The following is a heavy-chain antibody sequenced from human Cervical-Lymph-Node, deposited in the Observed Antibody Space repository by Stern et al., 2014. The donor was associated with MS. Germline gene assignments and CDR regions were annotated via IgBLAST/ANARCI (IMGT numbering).Heavy chain of an antibody. Sequence: EVQLEESGGGLVQPGGSLRLSCAASGFAVSRDYMSWVRQAPGKGLEWVSVIYNDYSGGSTYYADSVKGRFTISRDNSKNKLYLQMNSLRPEDTAVYYCARLSRGYSDALGYYFYGMDVWGQGTTVTVSS. J-gene: IGHJ6*02. V-gene: IGHV3-66*02. CDR3: ARLSRGYSDALGYYFYGMDV. CDR1: GFAVSRDY. D-gene: IGHD5-18*01. CDR2: IYNDYSGGST.